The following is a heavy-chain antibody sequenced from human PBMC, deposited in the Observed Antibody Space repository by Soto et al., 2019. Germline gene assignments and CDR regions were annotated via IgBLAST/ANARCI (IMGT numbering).Heavy chain of an antibody. CDR3: AKSMSDYTIYY. CDR1: GFTVSNNY. Sequence: EVQLVESGGGLVQPGGSLRLSCAASGFTVSNNYMSWVRQAPGKGLEWVSVIFSGGSTNYVDSVKGRFTISRDNSKNTLYLQMNSLRAEDTAVYYCAKSMSDYTIYYWGQGTLVTVSS. CDR2: IFSGGST. D-gene: IGHD4-4*01. V-gene: IGHV3-66*01. J-gene: IGHJ4*02.